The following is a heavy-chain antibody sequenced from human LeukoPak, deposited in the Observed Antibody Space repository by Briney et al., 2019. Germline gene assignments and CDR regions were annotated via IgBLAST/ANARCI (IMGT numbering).Heavy chain of an antibody. V-gene: IGHV4-30-4*07. CDR2: FANTAFA. D-gene: IGHD2/OR15-2a*01. CDR3: ARVRGSTFYIHY. J-gene: IGHJ4*02. Sequence: SETLSLTCAVSGDAINSGGYFWTWVRQPPGKGLECIGYFANTAFAYYNPSLKNRVIMSLDTSKNQFSLRLNSVTAADAAVYYCARVRGSTFYIHYWGRGTLVTVSS. CDR1: GDAINSGGYF.